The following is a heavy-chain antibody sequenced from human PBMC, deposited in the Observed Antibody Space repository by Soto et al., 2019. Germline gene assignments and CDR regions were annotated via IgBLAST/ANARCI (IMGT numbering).Heavy chain of an antibody. CDR1: GYTFSNYG. V-gene: IGHV1-18*01. J-gene: IGHJ5*02. CDR3: ARVVPGAEAWFGP. D-gene: IGHD2-2*01. Sequence: ASVTVSCKTSGYTFSNYGITWVRQAPGQPLEWPGWISLYSDGTNYAQKFQGRVSMTTDTSTTTAYMELRSLRSDDTAVYYCARVVPGAEAWFGPWGQGTLVTVSS. CDR2: ISLYSDGT.